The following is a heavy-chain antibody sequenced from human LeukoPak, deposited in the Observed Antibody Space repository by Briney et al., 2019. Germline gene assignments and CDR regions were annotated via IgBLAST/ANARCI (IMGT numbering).Heavy chain of an antibody. J-gene: IGHJ4*02. CDR3: AREGGTVINYRPFDY. V-gene: IGHV3-30*04. D-gene: IGHD1-7*01. CDR2: ISSDGNNK. CDR1: GFTFSTYT. Sequence: GGSLRLSCAASGFTFSTYTMHWVRQAPGTGLQWVAAISSDGNNKFYADSVRGRFTISRGSSKSTLYLEMDSLRPEDTAIYYCAREGGTVINYRPFDYWGQGTRVTVSS.